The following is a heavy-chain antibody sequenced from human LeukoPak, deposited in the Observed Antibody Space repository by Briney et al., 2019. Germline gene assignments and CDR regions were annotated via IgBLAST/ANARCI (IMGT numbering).Heavy chain of an antibody. CDR3: ARHRRELHFDY. V-gene: IGHV4-34*01. J-gene: IGHJ4*02. D-gene: IGHD1-26*01. CDR1: GGSFSGYY. Sequence: SETLSLTCAVYGGSFSGYYWSWIRQPPGKGLEWIGEINHSGSTNYNPSLKSRVTISVVTSKNQFSLKLSPVTAADTAVYYCARHRRELHFDYWGQGTLVTVSS. CDR2: INHSGST.